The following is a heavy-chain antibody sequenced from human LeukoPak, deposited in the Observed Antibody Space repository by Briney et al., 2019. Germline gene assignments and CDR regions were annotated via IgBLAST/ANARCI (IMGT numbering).Heavy chain of an antibody. V-gene: IGHV3-7*01. CDR1: GFTFSNYW. J-gene: IGHJ4*02. D-gene: IGHD7-27*01. Sequence: SGGSLRLSCAASGFTFSNYWISWVRQAPGKGLEWLANIKQDGSEKYYVDSVKGRFTISRDNAKNSQYLHMYSLRAEDTAVYYCATSNWGSNYWGQGTLVTVSS. CDR3: ATSNWGSNY. CDR2: IKQDGSEK.